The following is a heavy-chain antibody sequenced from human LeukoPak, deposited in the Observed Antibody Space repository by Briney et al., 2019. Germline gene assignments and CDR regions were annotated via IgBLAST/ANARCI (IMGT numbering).Heavy chain of an antibody. CDR2: INPSGGST. CDR1: GYTFTSYY. CDR3: ARHYDYYYGMDV. D-gene: IGHD3-16*01. Sequence: ASVKVSCKASGYTFTSYYMHWVRQAPGQGLEWMGIINPSGGSTSYAQKFQGRVTMTRDTSTSTVYMELSSVTAADTAVYYCARHYDYYYGMDVWGQGTTVTVSS. J-gene: IGHJ6*02. V-gene: IGHV1-46*01.